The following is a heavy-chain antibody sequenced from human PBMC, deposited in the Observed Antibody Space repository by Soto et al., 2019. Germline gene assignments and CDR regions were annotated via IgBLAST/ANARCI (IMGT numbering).Heavy chain of an antibody. D-gene: IGHD3-10*01. CDR1: VFAISSCGAA. Sequence: PSGTLGLTCAFSVFAISSCGAALNCIRQRPGNCLELVASIDHSGSTYKNPSLKSRVTTSFDSSKNQLYLKLSSVTAADTAVYYCVRESAKYGHNWFANWGTGNIVTVS. V-gene: IGHV4-30-2*01. CDR3: VRESAKYGHNWFAN. CDR2: IDHSGST. J-gene: IGHJ4*02.